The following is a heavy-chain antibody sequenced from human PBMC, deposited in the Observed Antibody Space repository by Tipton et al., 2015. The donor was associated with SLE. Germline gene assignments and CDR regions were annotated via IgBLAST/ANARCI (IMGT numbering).Heavy chain of an antibody. Sequence: TLSLTCTVSGGSISSSSYYWGWIRQPPGKGLEWIGSFYYSGSTYYNPSLKTRVTISVDTSRNQFTLKLTSVTAADTAVYYCAIPTVGATGGFDSWGHGTLVIVSS. CDR3: AIPTVGATGGFDS. CDR1: GGSISSSSYY. CDR2: FYYSGST. D-gene: IGHD1-26*01. V-gene: IGHV4-39*06. J-gene: IGHJ4*01.